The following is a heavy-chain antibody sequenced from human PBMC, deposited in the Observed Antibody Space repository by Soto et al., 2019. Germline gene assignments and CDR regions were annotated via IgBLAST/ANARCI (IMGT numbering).Heavy chain of an antibody. V-gene: IGHV4-34*01. CDR3: ARDRWDIVVVPAAMRAIDYYYYGMDV. CDR1: GGSFSGYY. CDR2: INHSGST. D-gene: IGHD2-2*01. J-gene: IGHJ6*02. Sequence: SETLSLTCAVYGGSFSGYYWSWIRQPPGKGLEWIGEINHSGSTNYNPSLKSRVTISVDTSKNQFSLELSSVTAADTAVDYCARDRWDIVVVPAAMRAIDYYYYGMDVWGQGTTVTVSS.